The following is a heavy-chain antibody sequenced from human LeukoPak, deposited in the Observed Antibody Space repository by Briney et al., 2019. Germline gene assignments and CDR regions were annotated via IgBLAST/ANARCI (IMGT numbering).Heavy chain of an antibody. D-gene: IGHD3-10*01. CDR2: IYYSGYT. V-gene: IGHV4-39*01. CDR3: AKHYMGSSYNRGLDS. Sequence: SETLSLTCTVSGGSISSSSYYWGWIRQPPGKGLEWIGSIYYSGYTYYNPSLESRVTISVDTSKSQFSLKLSSVTAADTAIYYCAKHYMGSSYNRGLDSWGQGTLVTVSS. J-gene: IGHJ4*02. CDR1: GGSISSSSYY.